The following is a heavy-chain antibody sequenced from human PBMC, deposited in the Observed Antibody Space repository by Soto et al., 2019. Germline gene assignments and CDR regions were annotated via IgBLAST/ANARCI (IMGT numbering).Heavy chain of an antibody. Sequence: SETLSLTCSVSGAALNSGNYYWSWIRQVPGKGLEWIGHIYVTGAVDYNPSLRDRITISQDTSERQFSLNLRLVTAADTAVYYCARLRIATKNYKWFDSWYTGTLVTGST. CDR2: IYVTGAV. CDR3: ARLRIATKNYKWFDS. D-gene: IGHD2-21*01. J-gene: IGHJ5*01. V-gene: IGHV4-31*03. CDR1: GAALNSGNYY.